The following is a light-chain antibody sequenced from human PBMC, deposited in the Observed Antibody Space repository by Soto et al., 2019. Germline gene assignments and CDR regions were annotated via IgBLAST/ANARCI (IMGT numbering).Light chain of an antibody. CDR2: GNN. J-gene: IGLJ3*02. Sequence: QSVLTQPPSVSGAPGQRVTISCTGSSSNIGADFDVHWYQQFPGTAPQLLIYGNNNRPSGVPDRFSGSKSGTSASLAITGVQAEDEADYYCESYDISLSASSPSWVFGGGTKLTVL. CDR1: SSNIGADFD. V-gene: IGLV1-40*01. CDR3: ESYDISLSASSPSWV.